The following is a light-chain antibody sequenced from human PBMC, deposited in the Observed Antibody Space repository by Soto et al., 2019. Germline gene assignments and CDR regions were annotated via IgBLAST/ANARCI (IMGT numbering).Light chain of an antibody. Sequence: VVLTQSPETLSVTPGERATLSCRASENIGSDYLAWYQHKPGQPPSLLIFDASSRAPGIPDRFTGGGSGTDFTLTINRLEPEEFAVYFCQQYYRSPETFGQGTKVDIK. CDR1: ENIGSDY. J-gene: IGKJ1*01. CDR3: QQYYRSPET. CDR2: DAS. V-gene: IGKV3-20*01.